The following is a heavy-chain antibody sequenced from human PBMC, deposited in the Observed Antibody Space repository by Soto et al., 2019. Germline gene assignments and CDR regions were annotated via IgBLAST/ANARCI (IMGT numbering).Heavy chain of an antibody. CDR1: GGSFSGYY. CDR2: IKHSGST. D-gene: IGHD3-22*01. CDR3: ARGPGYYDSSGYFPTNYFQH. J-gene: IGHJ1*01. Sequence: PSETLSLTCAVYGGSFSGYYWSWIRQPPGKGLEWIGEIKHSGSTNYNPSLKSRVTISVDTSKNQFSLKLSSVTAADTAVYYCARGPGYYDSSGYFPTNYFQHWGQGTLVTVSS. V-gene: IGHV4-34*01.